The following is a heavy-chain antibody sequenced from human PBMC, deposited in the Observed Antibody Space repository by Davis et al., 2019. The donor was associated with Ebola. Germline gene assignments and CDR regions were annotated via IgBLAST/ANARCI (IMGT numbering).Heavy chain of an antibody. CDR3: ARDYSSGWFGYIDD. J-gene: IGHJ4*02. CDR1: GFTFSSYS. Sequence: GESLKISCAVSGFTFSSYSMNWVRQAPGKGLEWVSAISSDGSYIYYADSVKGRFTISRDNAKNSLYLQMNSLRGEDTALYYCARDYSSGWFGYIDDWGQGTLVTVSS. V-gene: IGHV3-21*04. D-gene: IGHD6-19*01. CDR2: ISSDGSYI.